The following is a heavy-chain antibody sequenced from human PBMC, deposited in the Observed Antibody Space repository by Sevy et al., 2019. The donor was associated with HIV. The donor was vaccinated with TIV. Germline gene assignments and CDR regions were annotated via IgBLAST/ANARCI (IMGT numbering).Heavy chain of an antibody. CDR1: GYSFTSYW. J-gene: IGHJ3*02. D-gene: IGHD7-27*01. CDR2: IYPGDSDT. V-gene: IGHV5-51*01. CDR3: GVGQLGTNDAFDI. Sequence: GESLKISCKGSGYSFTSYWIGWVRQMPGKGLEWMGIIYPGDSDTRYSPSFQGQVTISADKSISTTYLQWSSLKASDTAMYYCGVGQLGTNDAFDIWGQGTMATVSS.